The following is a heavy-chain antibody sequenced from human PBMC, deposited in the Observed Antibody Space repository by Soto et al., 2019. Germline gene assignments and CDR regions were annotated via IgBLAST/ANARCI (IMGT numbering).Heavy chain of an antibody. J-gene: IGHJ4*02. CDR2: IYIRGTT. D-gene: IGHD3-10*01. Sequence: SETLSLTCSVSGASIRSYFWSWVRQPAGQGLEWIGHIYIRGTTSYNPSLEGRVTLSLDTSKNQVSLVVTSVTAADTAVYYCARNPYARGNYYFFDTWGPGTLITVSS. V-gene: IGHV4-4*07. CDR3: ARNPYARGNYYFFDT. CDR1: GASIRSYF.